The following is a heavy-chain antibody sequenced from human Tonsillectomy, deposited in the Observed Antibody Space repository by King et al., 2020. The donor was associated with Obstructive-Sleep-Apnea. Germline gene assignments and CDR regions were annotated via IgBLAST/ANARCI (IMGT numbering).Heavy chain of an antibody. J-gene: IGHJ4*02. V-gene: IGHV4-38-2*02. CDR2: IYHSGSA. Sequence: VQLQESGPGLVKASETLSLTCTVSGFAINFGFYWGWIRQSPGGDLEWIGSIYHSGSAYYSPSLKSRLTMSIDTSRNQISLKVNSVTATDTAVYYCARVGARGVLSLGEYWGQGTLVIVSS. CDR3: ARVGARGVLSLGEY. D-gene: IGHD3-10*01. CDR1: GFAINFGFY.